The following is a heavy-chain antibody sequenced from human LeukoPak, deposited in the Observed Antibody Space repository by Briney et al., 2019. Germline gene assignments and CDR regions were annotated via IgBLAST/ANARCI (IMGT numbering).Heavy chain of an antibody. J-gene: IGHJ6*03. Sequence: GASVKVPCKASGYTFSSYAMNWVRQAPGQGLEWMGWINTNTGNPTYAQGFTGRFVFSLDTSVSTAYLQISSLKAEDTAVYYCARLASYDFWSGYPQGYMDVWGKGTTVTISS. CDR3: ARLASYDFWSGYPQGYMDV. CDR1: GYTFSSYA. CDR2: INTNTGNP. V-gene: IGHV7-4-1*02. D-gene: IGHD3-3*01.